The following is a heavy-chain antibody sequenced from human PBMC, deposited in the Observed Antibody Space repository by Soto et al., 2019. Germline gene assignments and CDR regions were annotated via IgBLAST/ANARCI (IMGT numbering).Heavy chain of an antibody. J-gene: IGHJ4*02. CDR2: ISLYSDGT. D-gene: IGHD3-22*01. CDR3: ARGGPYYYDTSGYYPAKSAPFDY. V-gene: IGHV1-18*01. CDR1: GYTFSNYG. Sequence: ASVKASCRTSGYTFSNYGITWVRQAPGQPLEWLGWISLYSDGTNYAQKCQGRVSMTTDTSTTTAYMELRSLRSDDTAVYYCARGGPYYYDTSGYYPAKSAPFDYWGQGTLVTVSS.